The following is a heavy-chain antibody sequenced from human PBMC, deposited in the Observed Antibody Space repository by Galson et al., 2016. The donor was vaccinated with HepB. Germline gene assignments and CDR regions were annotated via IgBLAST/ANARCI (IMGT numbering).Heavy chain of an antibody. CDR1: GHNVTNYW. CDR3: ARGHYSRWLSWYDL. D-gene: IGHD6-13*01. CDR2: IYLADFDA. V-gene: IGHV5-51*01. Sequence: QSGAEVKKPGESLKISCTVSGHNVTNYWIGWVRQMPGKSLEWMGIIYLADFDARYSPSFQGQVSISVDKSIFTAYLHWNTLKASDTAIYYCARGHYSRWLSWYDLWGQGTRVTVSS. J-gene: IGHJ5*02.